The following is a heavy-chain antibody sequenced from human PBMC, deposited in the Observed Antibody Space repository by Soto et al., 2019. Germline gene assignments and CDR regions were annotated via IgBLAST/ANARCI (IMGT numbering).Heavy chain of an antibody. D-gene: IGHD1-26*01. CDR1: GFTFSSYG. CDR2: ISYDGSYK. V-gene: IGHV3-30*19. Sequence: QVQLVESGGGVVQPGRSLRLSCAASGFTFSSYGMHWVRQVPGKGLEWVAVISYDGSYKNHADSVKGRFTISRDNSKNTLYLQMNSLRVEDTAVYYCAKKGYSGSPRGFDVWGQGTMVIVSS. J-gene: IGHJ3*01. CDR3: AKKGYSGSPRGFDV.